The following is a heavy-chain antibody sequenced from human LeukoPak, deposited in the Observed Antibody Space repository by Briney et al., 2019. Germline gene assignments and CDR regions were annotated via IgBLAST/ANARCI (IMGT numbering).Heavy chain of an antibody. D-gene: IGHD6-13*01. V-gene: IGHV4-59*01. CDR1: GGSISSYY. CDR2: IYYSGST. CDR3: ARDFAAAGPQNP. J-gene: IGHJ5*02. Sequence: SETLSLTCTVSGGSISSYYWSWIRQPPGKGLEWIGYIYYSGSTNYNPSLKSRVTISVDTSKNQFSLKLSSVTAADTAVYYCARDFAAAGPQNPWGQGTLVTVSS.